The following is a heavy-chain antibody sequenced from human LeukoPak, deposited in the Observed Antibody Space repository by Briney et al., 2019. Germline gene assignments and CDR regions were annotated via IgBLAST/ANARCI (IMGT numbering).Heavy chain of an antibody. V-gene: IGHV4-31*11. CDR3: ARDRTMVGGHDY. CDR1: GGSISSGGYY. CDR2: FYYSGSA. Sequence: SQTLSLTCAVSGGSISSGGYYWSWIRQPPGKGLEWIGYFYYSGSAYYNPSPKSRLTISADTSKNRFSLKLSSVTAADAAVYYCARDRTMVGGHDYWGQGTLVTVSS. D-gene: IGHD3-10*01. J-gene: IGHJ4*02.